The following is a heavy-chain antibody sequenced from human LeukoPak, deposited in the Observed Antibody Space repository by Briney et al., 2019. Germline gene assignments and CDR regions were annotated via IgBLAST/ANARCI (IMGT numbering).Heavy chain of an antibody. V-gene: IGHV4-34*01. D-gene: IGHD2-2*02. CDR1: GGSFSGYY. J-gene: IGHJ6*03. Sequence: KPSETLSLTCAVYGGSFSGYYWSWIRQPPGKGLEWIGEINHSGSTNYNPSLKSRVTISVDTSKNQFSLRLTSVTAADTAVYYCARGRGCSSTSCYTDYYYYMDVWGKGTRSPSP. CDR3: ARGRGCSSTSCYTDYYYYMDV. CDR2: INHSGST.